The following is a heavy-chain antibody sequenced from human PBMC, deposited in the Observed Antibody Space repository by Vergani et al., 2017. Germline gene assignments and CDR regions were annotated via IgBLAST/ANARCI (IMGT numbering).Heavy chain of an antibody. CDR1: GGTFSSYA. V-gene: IGHV1-69*13. J-gene: IGHJ6*03. D-gene: IGHD6-6*01. Sequence: QVQLVQSGAEVKKPGSSVKVSCKASGGTFSSYAISWVRQAPGQGLEWMGRIIPIFGTANYAQKFQGRVTITADESTSTAYMELSSLRSEDTAVYYCARGRRTLVRWYYYYMDVWGKGTTVTVSS. CDR3: ARGRRTLVRWYYYYMDV. CDR2: IIPIFGTA.